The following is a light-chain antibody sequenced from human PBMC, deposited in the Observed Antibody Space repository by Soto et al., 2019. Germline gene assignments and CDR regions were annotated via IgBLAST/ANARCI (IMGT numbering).Light chain of an antibody. V-gene: IGKV3-20*01. J-gene: IGKJ1*01. CDR1: QSVSSN. CDR3: QQYSSSPWT. CDR2: GAS. Sequence: EIVMTQSPATLCVSPGERATPSCRASQSVSSNLAWYQQNPGQAPRLLIYGASTRATGIPDRFSGSGSGTDFTLTISRLEPEDFAVYYCQQYSSSPWTFGQGTKVDI.